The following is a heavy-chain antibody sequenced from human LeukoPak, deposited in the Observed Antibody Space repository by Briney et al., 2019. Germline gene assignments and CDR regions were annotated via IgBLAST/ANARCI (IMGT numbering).Heavy chain of an antibody. D-gene: IGHD5-18*01. Sequence: GGSLRLSCAASGFTFSSYAMSWVRQAPGKGLDWVSAISGSGGSTYYADSVKGRFTISRDNSKNTLYLQMNSLRAEDTAVYYCAKDQGSYSYGFPSDYWGQGTLVTVSS. J-gene: IGHJ4*02. CDR3: AKDQGSYSYGFPSDY. CDR1: GFTFSSYA. V-gene: IGHV3-23*01. CDR2: ISGSGGST.